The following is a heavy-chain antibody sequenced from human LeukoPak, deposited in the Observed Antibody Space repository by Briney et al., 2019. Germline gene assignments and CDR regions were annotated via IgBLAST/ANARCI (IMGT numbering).Heavy chain of an antibody. CDR2: ISAYNGNT. Sequence: ASVKVSCKVSGGTFSSYGFSWVRQAPGQGLEWMGWISAYNGNTNYAQKLQGRVTMTTDTSTSTAYMELRSLRSDDTAVYYCAREGVYYDSSGYRGTFDPWGQGTLVTVSS. CDR1: GGTFSSYG. CDR3: AREGVYYDSSGYRGTFDP. V-gene: IGHV1-18*01. J-gene: IGHJ5*02. D-gene: IGHD3-22*01.